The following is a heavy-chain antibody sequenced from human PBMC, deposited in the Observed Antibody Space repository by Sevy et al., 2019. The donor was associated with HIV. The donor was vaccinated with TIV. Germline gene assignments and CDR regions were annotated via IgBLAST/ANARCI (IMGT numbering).Heavy chain of an antibody. CDR1: GGTFSSYA. CDR2: IIPIFGTA. V-gene: IGHV1-69*13. CDR3: ARVRLSDYYDSSGYYDFDY. Sequence: ASVKVSCKASGGTFSSYAISWVRQAPGQGLEWMGGIIPIFGTANYAQKFQGRVTITADESTTTAYMELTSLRSEDTAVNYCARVRLSDYYDSSGYYDFDYWGQGTLVTVSS. J-gene: IGHJ4*02. D-gene: IGHD3-22*01.